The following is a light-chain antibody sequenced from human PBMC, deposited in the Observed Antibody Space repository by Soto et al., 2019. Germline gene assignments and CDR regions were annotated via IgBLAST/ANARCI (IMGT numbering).Light chain of an antibody. Sequence: AIRMTQSPSSLSASTGDRVTITCRASQDIRSYLAWYQQKPGKAPKLLMYAASTLQSGVPSRFNGSGSGTDFTLTISGLQSEDLATYYCQPYYSYFVAFGGGTKVEI. V-gene: IGKV1-8*01. J-gene: IGKJ4*01. CDR3: QPYYSYFVA. CDR2: AAS. CDR1: QDIRSY.